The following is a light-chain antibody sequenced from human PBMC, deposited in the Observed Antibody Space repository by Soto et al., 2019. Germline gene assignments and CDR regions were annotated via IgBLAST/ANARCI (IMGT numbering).Light chain of an antibody. Sequence: QSVLTQPPSVSGAPGQRVTISCTGSSSNIGAGYDVHWYQQLPGTAPKLLIYGDINRPSGVPDRFSGSKSGSSASLAITGLQAEDVADYYCQSYDSSLSGYVFGGGTKLTVL. CDR2: GDI. CDR3: QSYDSSLSGYV. CDR1: SSNIGAGYD. J-gene: IGLJ3*02. V-gene: IGLV1-40*01.